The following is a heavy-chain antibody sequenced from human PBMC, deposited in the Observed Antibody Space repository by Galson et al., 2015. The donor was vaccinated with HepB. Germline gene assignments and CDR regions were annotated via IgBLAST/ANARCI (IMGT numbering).Heavy chain of an antibody. Sequence: SLRLSCAASGFTFSDYSLTWVRQTPRKGLEWVSTIRAGAVTTYYADSVKGRFTISRDNSKNTLYLQMNSLRAEDSGVYYCVKETTGWARDYWGQGTLVTVSS. CDR2: IRAGAVTT. CDR3: VKETTGWARDY. V-gene: IGHV3-23*01. D-gene: IGHD1-1*01. CDR1: GFTFSDYS. J-gene: IGHJ4*02.